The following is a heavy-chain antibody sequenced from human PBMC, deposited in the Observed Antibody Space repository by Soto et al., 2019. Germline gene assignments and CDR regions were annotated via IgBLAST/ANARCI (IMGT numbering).Heavy chain of an antibody. CDR3: ARGVEMATTYDY. CDR2: IYYSGST. Sequence: SETLSLTCTVSGGSVSSGSDYWSRIRQPPGKGLEWIGYIYYSGSTNYNPSLKSRVTISVDTSKNQFSLKLSSVTAADTAVYYCARGVEMATTYDYWGQGTLVTVSS. J-gene: IGHJ4*02. CDR1: GGSVSSGSDY. V-gene: IGHV4-61*01. D-gene: IGHD1-1*01.